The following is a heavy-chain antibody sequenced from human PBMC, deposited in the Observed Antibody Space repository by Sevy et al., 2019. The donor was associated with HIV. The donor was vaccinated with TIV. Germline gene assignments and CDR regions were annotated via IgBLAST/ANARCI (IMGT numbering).Heavy chain of an antibody. CDR3: GKCTLWVYDRTNGKCGMDV. Sequence: ASVKVSCKASGYNFINYGISWVRQAPGQGLEWVGGSSPFTGSPNYPQKLQDRVTVTTDTATNTAYMELRNLRSDDTAVYYCGKCTLWVYDRTNGKCGMDVWGQGTTVTVSS. J-gene: IGHJ6*02. CDR2: SSPFTGSP. D-gene: IGHD5-12*01. V-gene: IGHV1-18*01. CDR1: GYNFINYG.